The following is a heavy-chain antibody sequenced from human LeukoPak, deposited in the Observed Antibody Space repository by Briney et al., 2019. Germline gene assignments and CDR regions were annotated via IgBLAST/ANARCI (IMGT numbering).Heavy chain of an antibody. CDR2: IVVGSGNT. J-gene: IGHJ4*02. V-gene: IGHV1-58*01. CDR3: ARVEETYYYDSSGYEMDY. Sequence: GTSVKVSCKASGFTFTSSAVQWVRQARGQRLEWIGWIVVGSGNTNYAQKLQGRVTMTTDTSTSTAYMELRSLRSDDTAVYYCARVEETYYYDSSGYEMDYWGQGTLVTVSS. D-gene: IGHD3-22*01. CDR1: GFTFTSSA.